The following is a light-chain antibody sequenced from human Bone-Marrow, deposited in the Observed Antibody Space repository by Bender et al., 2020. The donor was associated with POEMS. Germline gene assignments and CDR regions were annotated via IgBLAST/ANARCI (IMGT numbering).Light chain of an antibody. CDR3: QAWDTYSVI. J-gene: IGLJ2*01. V-gene: IGLV3-1*01. CDR1: DLGDKY. CDR2: QDT. Sequence: SYEVTQPPSVSVSPGQTASITCSGDDLGDKYVAWYQQKPGQSPVLVIYQDTKRPPGIPERFSGSNSGNTATLTIGGTQAMDEADYYCQAWDTYSVIFGGGTKLTVL.